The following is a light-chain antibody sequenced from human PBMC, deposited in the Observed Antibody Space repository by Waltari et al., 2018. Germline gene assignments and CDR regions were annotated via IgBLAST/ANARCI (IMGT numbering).Light chain of an antibody. Sequence: DIQMTQSPSSLSASVGDRVTITCRASQNISSFLNWYQQKPGKAPKLLIYAASSLQSGVPSRFSGSGSGTDFTLTISSLQAEDVAVYYCQQYYSTPYSFGQGTKLEIK. CDR2: AAS. CDR3: QQYYSTPYS. J-gene: IGKJ2*03. CDR1: QNISSF. V-gene: IGKV1-39*01.